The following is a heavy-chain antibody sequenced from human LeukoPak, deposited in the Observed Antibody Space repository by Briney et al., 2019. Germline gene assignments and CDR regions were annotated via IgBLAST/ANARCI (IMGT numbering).Heavy chain of an antibody. J-gene: IGHJ4*02. CDR2: ISNSGSAK. Sequence: GGPLRLSCAASSFSFSNHSMNGVRGARGRGGEWVSYISNSGSAKYYAASVKGRFTISRDNGKNSLYLQMNSLRAEDTAVYYCARMSGSRLPGNWGQGTLVTVSS. CDR1: SFSFSNHS. D-gene: IGHD3-3*01. CDR3: ARMSGSRLPGN. V-gene: IGHV3-48*01.